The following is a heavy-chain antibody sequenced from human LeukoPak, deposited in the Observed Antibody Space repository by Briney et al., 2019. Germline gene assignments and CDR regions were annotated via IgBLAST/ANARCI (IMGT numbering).Heavy chain of an antibody. CDR1: GGSISSYY. V-gene: IGHV4-59*12. CDR3: ARELGNHFDY. CDR2: IYYSGST. J-gene: IGHJ4*02. Sequence: SETLSLTCTVSGGSISSYYWSWIRQPPGKGLEWIGYIYYSGSTYYNPSLKSRVTISVDRSKNQFSLKLSSVTAADTAVYYCARELGNHFDYWGQGTLVTVSS. D-gene: IGHD1-14*01.